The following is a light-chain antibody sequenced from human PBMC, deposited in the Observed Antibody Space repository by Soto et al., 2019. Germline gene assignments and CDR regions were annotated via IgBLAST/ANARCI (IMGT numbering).Light chain of an antibody. CDR1: QSVGSN. CDR2: GAS. CDR3: QQYNTWPPVT. J-gene: IGKJ3*01. Sequence: EIVMTQSPATLSVSPGERATLSCRASQSVGSNLALYQQKPGQAPRLLIYGASTRATGVPARFSRSGSGTEFTLTMSSLQSEDITVYYCQQYNTWPPVTFGPGTKLDFK. V-gene: IGKV3-15*01.